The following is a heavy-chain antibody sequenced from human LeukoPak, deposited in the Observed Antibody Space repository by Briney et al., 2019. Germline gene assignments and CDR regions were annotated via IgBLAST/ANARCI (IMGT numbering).Heavy chain of an antibody. J-gene: IGHJ4*02. V-gene: IGHV1-46*01. CDR2: INPSGGSA. Sequence: GASVKVSCKASGYAFSIYFMHWVRQAPGQGIEWMGMINPSGGSANYAEKFQGRVTMTRDTSTSTVYMELSSLRSEDTAVYYCARGKGPSGSADYWGQGTLVTVSS. D-gene: IGHD1-26*01. CDR3: ARGKGPSGSADY. CDR1: GYAFSIYF.